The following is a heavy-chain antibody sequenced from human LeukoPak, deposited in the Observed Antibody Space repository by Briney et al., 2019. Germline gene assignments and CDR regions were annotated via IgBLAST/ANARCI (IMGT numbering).Heavy chain of an antibody. CDR1: GGSISSHY. CDR3: ARLYDSSGYTNWLDP. CDR2: IYYSGSS. V-gene: IGHV4-59*11. J-gene: IGHJ5*02. Sequence: SETLSLTCTVSGGSISSHYWSWIRQPPGKGVEWIGYIYYSGSSKYNPSLKSRVTISVDTSKNQFSLKLSSVTDAATALYYCARLYDSSGYTNWLDPWGQGTLVTVSS. D-gene: IGHD3-22*01.